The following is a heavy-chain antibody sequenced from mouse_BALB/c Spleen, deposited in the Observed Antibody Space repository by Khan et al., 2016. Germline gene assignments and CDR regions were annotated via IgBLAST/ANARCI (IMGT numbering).Heavy chain of an antibody. Sequence: EVQLQESGPGLVKPSQSLSLTCTVTGYSITSDYAWNWIRQFPGNKLEWMGYISYSGSTSYNPSLKSRISITRDTSKNQFFLQLNSVTTEDTATYYCARRRDYYGSSLYWYFDVWGAGTTVTVSS. D-gene: IGHD1-1*01. J-gene: IGHJ1*01. CDR3: ARRRDYYGSSLYWYFDV. V-gene: IGHV3-2*02. CDR1: GYSITSDYA. CDR2: ISYSGST.